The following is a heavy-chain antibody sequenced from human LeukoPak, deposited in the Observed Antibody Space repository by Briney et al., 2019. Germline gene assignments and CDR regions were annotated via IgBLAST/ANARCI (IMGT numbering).Heavy chain of an antibody. CDR1: GFTFDDYA. V-gene: IGHV3-9*01. CDR3: ARSQSPYDFWSGYYTGDAFDI. J-gene: IGHJ3*02. D-gene: IGHD3-3*01. Sequence: GRSLRLSCAVSGFTFDDYAMHWVRQAPGKGLEWVSGISWNSGSIGYADSVKGRFTISRDNAKNSLYLQMNSLRAEDTAVYYCARSQSPYDFWSGYYTGDAFDIWGQGTMVTVSS. CDR2: ISWNSGSI.